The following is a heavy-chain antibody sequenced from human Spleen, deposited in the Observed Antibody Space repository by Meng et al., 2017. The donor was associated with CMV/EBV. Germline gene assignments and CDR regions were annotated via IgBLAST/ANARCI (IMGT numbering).Heavy chain of an antibody. CDR2: IKSKTDGGTT. V-gene: IGHV3-15*01. Sequence: FSNAWMSWVRQAPGKGLEWVGRIKSKTDGGTTDYAAPVKGRFTISRDDSKNTLYLQMNSLRAEDTAVYYCARDRREQWLVGGGWFDPWGQGTLVTVSS. CDR3: ARDRREQWLVGGGWFDP. D-gene: IGHD6-19*01. J-gene: IGHJ5*02. CDR1: FSNAW.